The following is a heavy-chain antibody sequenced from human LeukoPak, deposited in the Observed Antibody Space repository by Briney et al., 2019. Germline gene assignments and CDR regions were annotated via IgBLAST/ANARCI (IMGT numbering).Heavy chain of an antibody. CDR3: ARRRIVPAEPLGYYYYGMDV. CDR2: IDPSDSYT. D-gene: IGHD2-2*01. V-gene: IGHV5-10-1*01. CDR1: GYSFTSYW. J-gene: IGHJ6*04. Sequence: GESLRISCKGSGYSFTSYWISWVRQRPGKGLGWMGRIDPSDSYTNYSPSFQGHVTISADKSISTAYLQWSSLKASDTALYYCARRRIVPAEPLGYYYYGMDVWGKGTTVTVSS.